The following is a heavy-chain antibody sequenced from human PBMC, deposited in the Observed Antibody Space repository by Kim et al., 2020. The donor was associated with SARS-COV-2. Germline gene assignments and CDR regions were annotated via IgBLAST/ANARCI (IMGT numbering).Heavy chain of an antibody. J-gene: IGHJ6*02. D-gene: IGHD3-10*01. Sequence: ADSVKGRFTSSRDNSKKTRYLQMNSLRAEDTAVYYCARDLDYYGSGSPIVWGQGTTVTVSS. CDR3: ARDLDYYGSGSPIV. V-gene: IGHV3-30*01.